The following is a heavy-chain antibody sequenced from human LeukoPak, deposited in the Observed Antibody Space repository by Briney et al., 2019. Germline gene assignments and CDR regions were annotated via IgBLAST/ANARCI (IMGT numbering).Heavy chain of an antibody. D-gene: IGHD3-22*01. Sequence: PGGSLRLSCAASGFTFSSYGMHWVRQAPGKGLEWVAFIRYDGSNKYYADSVKGRFTISRDNSKNTLYLQMNSLRAEDTAVYYCAKAERITMIVVVIHAFDIWGQGTMVTVSS. CDR1: GFTFSSYG. CDR2: IRYDGSNK. J-gene: IGHJ3*02. V-gene: IGHV3-30*02. CDR3: AKAERITMIVVVIHAFDI.